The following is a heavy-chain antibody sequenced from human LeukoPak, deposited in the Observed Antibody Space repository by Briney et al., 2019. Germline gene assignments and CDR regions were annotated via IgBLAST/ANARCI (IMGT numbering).Heavy chain of an antibody. Sequence: PGGSLRLSCAASGFIFGNHSMIWVRQAPGKGLEWLSSITIRSKYIYYADSVKGRFTISRDNAKNSLYLQMNSLRVEDTAVYYCARDLYFDSGKHYNPWVDPWGQGTLVTVSS. D-gene: IGHD3-10*01. CDR1: GFIFGNHS. CDR3: ARDLYFDSGKHYNPWVDP. CDR2: ITIRSKYI. V-gene: IGHV3-21*01. J-gene: IGHJ5*02.